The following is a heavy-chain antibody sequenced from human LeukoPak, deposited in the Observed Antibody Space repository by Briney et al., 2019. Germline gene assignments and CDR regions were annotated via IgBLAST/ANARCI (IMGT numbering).Heavy chain of an antibody. V-gene: IGHV1-2*02. CDR3: ASAIPVTGSYYVYDAFDI. D-gene: IGHD1-26*01. CDR1: GYTFTGYY. Sequence: GASVKVSCKASGYTFTGYYMHWVRQAPGQGLEWMGWINPNSGGTNYAQKFQGRVTMTRDTSISTAYMELSRLRSDDTAVYYCASAIPVTGSYYVYDAFDIWGQGTMVTVSS. J-gene: IGHJ3*02. CDR2: INPNSGGT.